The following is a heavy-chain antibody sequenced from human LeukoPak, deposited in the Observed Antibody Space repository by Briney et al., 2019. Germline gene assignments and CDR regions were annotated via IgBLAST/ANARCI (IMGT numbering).Heavy chain of an antibody. Sequence: GGSLRPSCVASGFTFSSYAMNWVRQAPGKGLEWVSSISGSGGSTYYADSVKGRFTISRDNSKNTLYLQMNSLTAEDTAVYYCAKSAYFYYDSSGYYHTDYWGQGTLVTVSS. V-gene: IGHV3-23*01. J-gene: IGHJ4*02. CDR3: AKSAYFYYDSSGYYHTDY. CDR1: GFTFSSYA. CDR2: ISGSGGST. D-gene: IGHD3-22*01.